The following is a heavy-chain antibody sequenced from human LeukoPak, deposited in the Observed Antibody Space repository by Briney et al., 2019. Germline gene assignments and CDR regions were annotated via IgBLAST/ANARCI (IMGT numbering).Heavy chain of an antibody. Sequence: GASVKVSFKASGGTFSSYAISWVRQAPGQGLEWMGRINPKSGGTNYAQKFQDRVTMTRDTSISTAYMELSRLRSDDTAVYYCARDISPTLRLGGDYYYYGMDVWGQGTTVTVSS. CDR3: ARDISPTLRLGGDYYYYGMDV. J-gene: IGHJ6*02. CDR2: INPKSGGT. D-gene: IGHD3-16*01. V-gene: IGHV1-2*02. CDR1: GGTFSSYA.